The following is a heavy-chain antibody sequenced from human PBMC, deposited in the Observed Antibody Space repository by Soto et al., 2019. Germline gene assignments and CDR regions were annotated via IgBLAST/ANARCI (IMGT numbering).Heavy chain of an antibody. V-gene: IGHV5-51*01. CDR1: GYSFTSYW. CDR2: IYPGDSDT. D-gene: IGHD6-19*01. CDR3: ARFQQWLVRLAGDYYYYGMDV. Sequence: EVQLVQSGAEVKKPGESLKISCKGSGYSFTSYWIGWVRQMPGKGLEWMGIIYPGDSDTRYSPSFQGQVTISADKSISTAYLQWSSLKASDTAMYYCARFQQWLVRLAGDYYYYGMDVWGQGTTVTVSS. J-gene: IGHJ6*02.